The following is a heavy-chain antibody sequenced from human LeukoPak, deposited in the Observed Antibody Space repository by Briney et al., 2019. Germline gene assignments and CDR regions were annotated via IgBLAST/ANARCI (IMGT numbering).Heavy chain of an antibody. Sequence: GGSLRLSCAASGFTFSDYYMSWIRQAPGKGLEWVSYISSSGSTIYYADSVKGRFTISGDNAKNSLYLQMNSLRAEDTAVYYCARDVAEGMYYFDYWGQGTLVTVSS. CDR3: ARDVAEGMYYFDY. J-gene: IGHJ4*02. D-gene: IGHD6-19*01. CDR1: GFTFSDYY. V-gene: IGHV3-11*01. CDR2: ISSSGSTI.